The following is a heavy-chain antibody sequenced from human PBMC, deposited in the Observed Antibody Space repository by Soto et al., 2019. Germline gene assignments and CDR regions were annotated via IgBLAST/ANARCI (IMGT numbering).Heavy chain of an antibody. Sequence: GGSLRLSCAASGFTFSSYSMNWVRQAPGKGLEWVSSISSSSSYIYYADSVKGRFTISRDNAKNSLYLQMNSLRAEDTAVYYCARDANSGGYCSGGSCPNWYFDLWGRGTLVTVSS. CDR1: GFTFSSYS. J-gene: IGHJ2*01. D-gene: IGHD2-15*01. V-gene: IGHV3-21*01. CDR2: ISSSSSYI. CDR3: ARDANSGGYCSGGSCPNWYFDL.